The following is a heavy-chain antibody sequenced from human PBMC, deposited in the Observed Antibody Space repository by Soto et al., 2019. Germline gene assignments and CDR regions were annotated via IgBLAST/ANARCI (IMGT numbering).Heavy chain of an antibody. CDR1: GGSISSYY. CDR2: IYYSGST. J-gene: IGHJ5*02. V-gene: IGHV4-59*01. Sequence: PSETLSLTCTVSGGSISSYYWSWIRQPPGKGLEWIGYIYYSGSTNYNPSLKSRVTISVDTSKNQFSLKLSSVTAADTAVYYCARAVYYDILTGSPNWFDPWGQGTLVTVSS. D-gene: IGHD3-9*01. CDR3: ARAVYYDILTGSPNWFDP.